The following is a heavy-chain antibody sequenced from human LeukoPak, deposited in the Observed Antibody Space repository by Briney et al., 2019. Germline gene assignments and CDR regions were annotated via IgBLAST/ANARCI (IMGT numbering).Heavy chain of an antibody. Sequence: GRSLRLSCAASGFTFSSDAMHWVRQAPGKGLDWVAVISYDGSNKYYADSVKGRFTISRDNSKNTLFLQMNSLRPEDTAVYYCARDFGATGAWGQGTLVTVSS. D-gene: IGHD3-10*01. CDR2: ISYDGSNK. CDR3: ARDFGATGA. V-gene: IGHV3-30-3*01. CDR1: GFTFSSDA. J-gene: IGHJ4*02.